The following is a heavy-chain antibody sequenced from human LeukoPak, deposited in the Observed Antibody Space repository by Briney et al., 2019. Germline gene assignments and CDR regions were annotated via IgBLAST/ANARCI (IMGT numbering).Heavy chain of an antibody. D-gene: IGHD2-2*01. CDR3: ARDLGYCSSTSCYEFGAY. Sequence: PRASVKVSCKASGYTFTSYGISWVRQAPGQGLEWMGWISAYNGNTNYAQKLQGRVTMTTDTSTSTAYMELRSLRSDDTAVYYCARDLGYCSSTSCYEFGAYWGQGTLVTVSS. J-gene: IGHJ4*02. CDR1: GYTFTSYG. CDR2: ISAYNGNT. V-gene: IGHV1-18*01.